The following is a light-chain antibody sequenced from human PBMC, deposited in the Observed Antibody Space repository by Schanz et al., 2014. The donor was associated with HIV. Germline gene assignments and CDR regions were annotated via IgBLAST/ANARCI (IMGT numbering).Light chain of an antibody. CDR1: NSDIGGHDY. Sequence: QSALTQPATVSGSPGQSITVSCTGTNSDIGGHDYVSWYQQHPDKAPKLLIYEVSKRPSGVSSRFSGSKSGNTASLTISGLQAEDEADYYCCSYTTTSTYVFGAGTKLTVL. CDR3: CSYTTTSTYV. CDR2: EVS. V-gene: IGLV2-14*01. J-gene: IGLJ1*01.